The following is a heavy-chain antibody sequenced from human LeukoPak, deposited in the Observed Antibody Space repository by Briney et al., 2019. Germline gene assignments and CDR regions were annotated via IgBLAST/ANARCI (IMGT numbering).Heavy chain of an antibody. V-gene: IGHV3-21*04. CDR3: ARGGPWLGEFHPFDY. J-gene: IGHJ4*02. Sequence: GGSLRLSCAASGFTFSSYSMNWVRQAPGKGLEWVSSISSSSYIYYADSVKGRFTISRDNAKNSLYLQMNSLRAEDTAVYYCARGGPWLGEFHPFDYWGQGTLVTVSS. CDR1: GFTFSSYS. D-gene: IGHD3-10*01. CDR2: ISSSSYI.